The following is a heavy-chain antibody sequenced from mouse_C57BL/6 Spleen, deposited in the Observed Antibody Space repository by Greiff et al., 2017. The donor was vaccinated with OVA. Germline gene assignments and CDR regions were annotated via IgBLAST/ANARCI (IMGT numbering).Heavy chain of an antibody. V-gene: IGHV1-64*01. D-gene: IGHD4-1*01. CDR2: IQPNSGST. CDR3: ARRRDWDGFAY. Sequence: QVQLQQPGAELVKPGASVKLSCKASGYTFTSYWMHWVKQRPGQGLEWIGMIQPNSGSTNYNEKFKSKATLTVDKSSSTAYMQLSSLTSEDSAVYYCARRRDWDGFAYWGQGTLVTVSA. CDR1: GYTFTSYW. J-gene: IGHJ3*01.